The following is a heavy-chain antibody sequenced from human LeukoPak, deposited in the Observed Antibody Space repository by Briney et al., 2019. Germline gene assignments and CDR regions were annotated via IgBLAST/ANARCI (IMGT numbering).Heavy chain of an antibody. Sequence: PSETPSLTCAVYGGSFSGYYWSWLRQPPGKGLEWIGEINHSGSTNYNPSLKSRVTISVDTSKNQFSLKLSSVTAADMAVYYRARGRAMVRGHLYYFDYWGQGTLVTVSS. J-gene: IGHJ4*02. CDR3: ARGRAMVRGHLYYFDY. V-gene: IGHV4-34*01. D-gene: IGHD3-10*01. CDR2: INHSGST. CDR1: GGSFSGYY.